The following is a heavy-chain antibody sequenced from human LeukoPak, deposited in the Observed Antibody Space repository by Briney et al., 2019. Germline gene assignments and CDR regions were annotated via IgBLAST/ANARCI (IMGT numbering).Heavy chain of an antibody. V-gene: IGHV4-34*01. D-gene: IGHD6-19*01. Sequence: SETLSLTCAVYGGSFSGYYWTWIRQPPGKGLEWIGEINHSRTTNYNPSLKSRVTISVDTSKNQFSLKLSSVTAADTAVYYCARDLKEGSSGWYPLIDYWGQGTLVTVSS. J-gene: IGHJ4*02. CDR3: ARDLKEGSSGWYPLIDY. CDR1: GGSFSGYY. CDR2: INHSRTT.